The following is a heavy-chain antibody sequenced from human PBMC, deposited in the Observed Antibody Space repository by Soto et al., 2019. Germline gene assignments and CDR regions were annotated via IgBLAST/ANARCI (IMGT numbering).Heavy chain of an antibody. CDR2: IYYSGST. CDR1: GGSISSYY. J-gene: IGHJ5*02. D-gene: IGHD3-9*01. CDR3: ARAVATGRYFDWLLSYDP. Sequence: PSETLSLTCTVSGGSISSYYWSWIWQPPGKGLEWIGYIYYSGSTNYNPSLKSRVTISVDTSKNQFSLKLSSVTAADTAVYYCARAVATGRYFDWLLSYDPWGQGALVTVSS. V-gene: IGHV4-59*01.